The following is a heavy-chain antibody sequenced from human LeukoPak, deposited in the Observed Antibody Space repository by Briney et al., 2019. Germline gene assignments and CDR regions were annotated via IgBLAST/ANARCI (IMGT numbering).Heavy chain of an antibody. D-gene: IGHD6-6*01. J-gene: IGHJ4*02. CDR1: GFIFSSYS. Sequence: GGSLRLSCAASGFIFSSYSMNWVRQAPGKGLEWVSSISSSSSYMYYADSVKGRFTISRDNAKNSLYLQMDSLRAEDTAVYYCARMGLLYSSSAEAFEYWGQGTLVTVSS. V-gene: IGHV3-21*01. CDR2: ISSSSSYM. CDR3: ARMGLLYSSSAEAFEY.